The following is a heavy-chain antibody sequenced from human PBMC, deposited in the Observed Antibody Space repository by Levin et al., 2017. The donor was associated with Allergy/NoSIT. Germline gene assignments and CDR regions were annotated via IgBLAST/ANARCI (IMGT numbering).Heavy chain of an antibody. CDR1: GYSFRSYG. Sequence: AASVKVSCKASGYSFRSYGINWVRQAPGQGLEWMGWISTYNGNTIYALRFQGRVTMTTDTSTNTVYMELRSLRSDDTGVYYCAREISMVRGRGRQNWLDPWGQGTLVTVSS. V-gene: IGHV1-18*04. J-gene: IGHJ5*02. D-gene: IGHD3-10*01. CDR2: ISTYNGNT. CDR3: AREISMVRGRGRQNWLDP.